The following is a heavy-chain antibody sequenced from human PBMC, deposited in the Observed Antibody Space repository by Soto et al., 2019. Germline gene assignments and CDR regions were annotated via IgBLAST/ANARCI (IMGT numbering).Heavy chain of an antibody. CDR2: INPNSGDT. Sequence: ASVKVSCKASGYTLTGYYMHWVRQAPGQGLEWMGWINPNSGDTNYAQKFHGRITMTRDTSISAVYMELSSLRSEDTAVYYCARGKGMEENYYYYGLDIWGQGTTVTVSS. J-gene: IGHJ6*02. CDR1: GYTLTGYY. CDR3: ARGKGMEENYYYYGLDI. V-gene: IGHV1-2*02. D-gene: IGHD1-1*01.